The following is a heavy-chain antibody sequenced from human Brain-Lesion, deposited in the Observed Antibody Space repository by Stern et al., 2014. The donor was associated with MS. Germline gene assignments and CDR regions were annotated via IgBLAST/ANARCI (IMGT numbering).Heavy chain of an antibody. CDR2: IYYSGFT. CDR3: ARHDSVPRPSQLYSARDRGPGYFDY. Sequence: QVQLQESGPGLVKPSETLSLTCTVSGGSISSSTYYWAWIRQPPGKGLEWIGNIYYSGFTYYNPSLKSRVTISVDMSKNQFSLKLSSVTAADTAIYYCARHDSVPRPSQLYSARDRGPGYFDYWGQGTLVTASS. D-gene: IGHD1-26*01. V-gene: IGHV4-39*01. CDR1: GGSISSSTYY. J-gene: IGHJ4*02.